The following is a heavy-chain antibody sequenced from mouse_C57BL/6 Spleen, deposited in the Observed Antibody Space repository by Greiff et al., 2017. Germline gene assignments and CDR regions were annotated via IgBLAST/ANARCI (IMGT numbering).Heavy chain of an antibody. CDR1: GYTFTSYW. V-gene: IGHV1-53*01. Sequence: QVQLQQPGTELVKPGASVKLSCKASGYTFTSYWMPWVKQRPGQGLEWIGNINPSNGGTNYNEKFKSKATLTVDKSSSTAYMQLSSLTSEDSAVYYCARSSYYYGSSDYAMGYWGQGTSVTVSS. CDR3: ARSSYYYGSSDYAMGY. D-gene: IGHD1-1*01. J-gene: IGHJ4*01. CDR2: INPSNGGT.